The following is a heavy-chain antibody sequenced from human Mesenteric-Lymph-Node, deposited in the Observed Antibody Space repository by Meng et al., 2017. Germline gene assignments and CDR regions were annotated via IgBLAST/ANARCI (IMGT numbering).Heavy chain of an antibody. CDR3: ARDQGYYDILTGYYAMSYFDY. D-gene: IGHD3-9*01. Sequence: ASAKVSCKASGYTFTSYGISWVRQAPGQGLEWMGRINPNSGGTNYAQKFQGRVTMTRDTSISTAYMELSRLRSEDTAVYYCARDQGYYDILTGYYAMSYFDYWGQGTLVTVSS. CDR2: INPNSGGT. J-gene: IGHJ4*02. V-gene: IGHV1-2*06. CDR1: GYTFTSYG.